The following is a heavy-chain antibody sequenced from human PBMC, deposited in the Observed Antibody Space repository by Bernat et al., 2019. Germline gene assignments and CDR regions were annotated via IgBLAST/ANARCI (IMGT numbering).Heavy chain of an antibody. J-gene: IGHJ6*03. V-gene: IGHV7-4-1*01. CDR3: ARTYYDFWSGQYYYYYMDV. CDR2: INTNTGNP. D-gene: IGHD3-3*01. Sequence: QVQLVQSGSDLKKPGASVKVSCKASGYTFTSYAMNWVRQAPGQGLEWMGWINTNTGNPTYAQGFTGRFVFSLDTSVSTAYLQICSLKAEDTAVYYCARTYYDFWSGQYYYYYMDVWGKGTTVTVSS. CDR1: GYTFTSYA.